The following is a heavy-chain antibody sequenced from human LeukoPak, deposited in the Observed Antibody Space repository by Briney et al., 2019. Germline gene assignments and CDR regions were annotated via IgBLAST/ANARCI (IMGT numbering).Heavy chain of an antibody. D-gene: IGHD1-26*01. CDR2: IIPIFGTA. CDR3: ATQSGSYYYYYGMDV. V-gene: IGHV1-69*06. Sequence: WASVKVSCKASGGTFSSYAISWVRQAPGQGLEWMGGIIPIFGTANYAQKFQGRVTMTEDTSTDTAYMELSSLRSEDTAVYYCATQSGSYYYYYGMDVWGQGTTVTVSS. J-gene: IGHJ6*02. CDR1: GGTFSSYA.